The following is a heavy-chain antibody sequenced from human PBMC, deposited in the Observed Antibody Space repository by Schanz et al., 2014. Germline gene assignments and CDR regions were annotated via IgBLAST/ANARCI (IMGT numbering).Heavy chain of an antibody. Sequence: EVQLVESGGGLVQPGGSLRLSCAASGFSVGNKYMNWVRQAPGKGLEWVSAISGGGGTTYYTDSVKGRFTISRDNSKSTLYLQMNSLRAEDTAVYYCAKDGPRGSGSYSADGDMDVWGQGTTVTVSS. V-gene: IGHV3-23*04. J-gene: IGHJ6*02. D-gene: IGHD3-10*01. CDR2: ISGGGGTT. CDR1: GFSVGNKY. CDR3: AKDGPRGSGSYSADGDMDV.